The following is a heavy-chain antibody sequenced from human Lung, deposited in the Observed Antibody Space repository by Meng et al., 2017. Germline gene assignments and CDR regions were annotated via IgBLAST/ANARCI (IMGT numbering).Heavy chain of an antibody. J-gene: IGHJ4*02. V-gene: IGHV4-4*02. Sequence: QGQLAGSGPGPVIASCPLSLPCAVSGGAITSSTLWIWVRQTPGKGLEWFGEIFHSGSTNYNPPLESRVTISVDKSKNQFSPKVYSVTAADTATYYCARFDISSSGRGDYWGQGILVTVSS. CDR1: GGAITSSTL. CDR2: IFHSGST. CDR3: ARFDISSSGRGDY. D-gene: IGHD1-26*01.